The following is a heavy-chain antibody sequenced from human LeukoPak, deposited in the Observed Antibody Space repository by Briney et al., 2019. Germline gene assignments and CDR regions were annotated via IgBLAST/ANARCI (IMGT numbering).Heavy chain of an antibody. V-gene: IGHV3-48*04. D-gene: IGHD2-2*01. CDR2: ISSSSSSTI. J-gene: IGHJ6*04. CDR1: GFTFSSYS. CDR3: ARGSYQLLLLDV. Sequence: GGSLRLSCAASGFTFSSYSMNWVRQAPGKGLEWVSYISSSSSSTIYYADSVKGRFTISRDNAKNSLYLQMNSLRAEDTAVYYCARGSYQLLLLDVWGKGTTVTVSS.